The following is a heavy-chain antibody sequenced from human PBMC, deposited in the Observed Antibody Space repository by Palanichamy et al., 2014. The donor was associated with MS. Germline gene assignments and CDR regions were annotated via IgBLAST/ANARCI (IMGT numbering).Heavy chain of an antibody. D-gene: IGHD1-26*01. CDR2: IWYDGSMD. J-gene: IGHJ1*01. CDR1: GFTFSNYG. CDR3: VRDSTDSAPVPGPPTLVLQH. Sequence: VQMVEVGERRGRAGGSVRLSCEVSGFTFSNYGMHWVRQAPGKGLEWVALIWYDGSMDYYDASVRGRFIISRDNSKNMVYLQMSSLRVGDTAVYYCVRDSTDSAPVPGPPTLVLQHWGHGTLVSVSS. V-gene: IGHV3-33*01.